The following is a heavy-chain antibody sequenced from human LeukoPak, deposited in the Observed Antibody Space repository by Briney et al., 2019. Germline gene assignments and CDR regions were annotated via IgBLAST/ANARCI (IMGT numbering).Heavy chain of an antibody. CDR1: GFTFDDYA. J-gene: IGHJ3*02. Sequence: GGSLRLSCAASGFTFDDYAMHWVRQAPGKGLEWVSGISWNSGSIGYADSVKGRFTISRDNAKNSLYLQMNSLRAEDMALYYCAKVDTAMDAFDIWGQGTVVTVSS. CDR3: AKVDTAMDAFDI. CDR2: ISWNSGSI. V-gene: IGHV3-9*03. D-gene: IGHD5-18*01.